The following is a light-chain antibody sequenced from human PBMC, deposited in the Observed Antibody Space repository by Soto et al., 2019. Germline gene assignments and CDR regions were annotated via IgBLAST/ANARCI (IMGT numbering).Light chain of an antibody. Sequence: EIVVTQSPATLSVSPGERVTLSCRASQSVSSSLAWYQQRPGQAPRLLIYDTSTRAAGISARFSGSGSGTEFTLTISSLQSDDFAVYYCQQYIDWPPGTFGQGTAEEIK. CDR2: DTS. V-gene: IGKV3-15*01. CDR3: QQYIDWPPGT. CDR1: QSVSSS. J-gene: IGKJ1*01.